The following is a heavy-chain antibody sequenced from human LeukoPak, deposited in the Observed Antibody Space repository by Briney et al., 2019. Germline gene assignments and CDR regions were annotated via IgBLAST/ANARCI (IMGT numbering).Heavy chain of an antibody. CDR1: GFTFSTSA. D-gene: IGHD3-10*01. V-gene: IGHV3-30-3*01. Sequence: GGSLRLSCAASGFTFSTSAMHWVRQGPGKGLEWVAVISYDGSNKYYADSVKGRFTISRDNSKNTLYLQMSSLSAEDTAVYYCARTTTPHYYGSGSYALGYWGQGTLVTVPS. CDR3: ARTTTPHYYGSGSYALGY. CDR2: ISYDGSNK. J-gene: IGHJ4*02.